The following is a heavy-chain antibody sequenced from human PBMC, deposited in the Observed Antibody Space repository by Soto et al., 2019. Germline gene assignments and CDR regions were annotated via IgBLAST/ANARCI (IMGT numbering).Heavy chain of an antibody. CDR2: IYYSGST. CDR1: GGSISNHY. V-gene: IGHV4-59*11. Sequence: SETMSLTSTVSGGSISNHYWSWIRQPPGKGLEWIGYIYYSGSTNYNPSLKSRVTISVDTSKNQFSLKLSSVTAADTAVYYCARAGAVAGTGDYYGMDVWGQGTTVTVSS. D-gene: IGHD6-19*01. CDR3: ARAGAVAGTGDYYGMDV. J-gene: IGHJ6*02.